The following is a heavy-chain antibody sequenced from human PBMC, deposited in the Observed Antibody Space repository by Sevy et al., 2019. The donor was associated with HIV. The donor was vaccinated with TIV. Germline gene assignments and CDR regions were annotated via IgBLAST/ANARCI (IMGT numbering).Heavy chain of an antibody. CDR3: ARARNQLEKRYYYYGIDV. CDR1: GFTFSDYH. V-gene: IGHV3-11*01. D-gene: IGHD6-13*01. J-gene: IGHJ6*02. Sequence: GGSLRLSCAASGFTFSDYHMSWIRQAPGKGLEWVSYISSSSSTIYYADSAKGRFTISRDNAKNSLYLQMNSLRAEDTAVYYCARARNQLEKRYYYYGIDVWGQGTTVTVSS. CDR2: ISSSSSTI.